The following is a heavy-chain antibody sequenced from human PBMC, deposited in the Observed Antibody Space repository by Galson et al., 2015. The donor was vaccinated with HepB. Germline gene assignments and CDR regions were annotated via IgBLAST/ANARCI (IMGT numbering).Heavy chain of an antibody. CDR3: ARDLRAYCGGDCYSDAFDI. D-gene: IGHD2-21*02. CDR2: IIPIFGTA. CDR1: GGTFSSYA. Sequence: SVKVSCKASGGTFSSYAISWVRQAPGQGLEWMGGIIPIFGTANYAQKFQGRVTITADESTSTAYMELSSLRSEDTAVYYCARDLRAYCGGDCYSDAFDIWGQGTMVTVSS. J-gene: IGHJ3*02. V-gene: IGHV1-69*13.